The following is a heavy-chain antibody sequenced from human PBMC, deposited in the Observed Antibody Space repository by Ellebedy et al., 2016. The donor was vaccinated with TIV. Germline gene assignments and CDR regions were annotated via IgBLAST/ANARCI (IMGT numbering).Heavy chain of an antibody. Sequence: GGSLRLSCAASGFTFRDYYMSWIRQAPGKGLEWVAYFGPSGTILYNADSVKGRFTISRDNAKNSLYLQMSSLRVEDTAVYYCAGGYDSHGFDIWGQGTMVTVSS. CDR1: GFTFRDYY. D-gene: IGHD2-2*01. V-gene: IGHV3-11*01. CDR2: FGPSGTIL. CDR3: AGGYDSHGFDI. J-gene: IGHJ3*02.